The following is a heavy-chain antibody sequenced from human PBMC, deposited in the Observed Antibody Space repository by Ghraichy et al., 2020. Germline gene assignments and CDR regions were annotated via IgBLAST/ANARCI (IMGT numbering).Heavy chain of an antibody. CDR2: LYSGGTT. CDR1: GFTLSDSY. V-gene: IGHV3-53*04. D-gene: IGHD6-6*01. Sequence: GGSLRLSCSASGFTLSDSYMTWVRQSPGKGLEWVSILYSGGTTYYADSVRGRFTVSRHNSKSTMYLQMSSLRREDTAVYYCARNEGMAARPMAWYLDLWGRGTLVTVSS. CDR3: ARNEGMAARPMAWYLDL. J-gene: IGHJ2*01.